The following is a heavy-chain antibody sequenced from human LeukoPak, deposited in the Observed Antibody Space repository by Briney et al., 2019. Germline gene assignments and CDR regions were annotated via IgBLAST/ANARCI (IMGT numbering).Heavy chain of an antibody. CDR2: ISSSGSTI. CDR3: ARGRFGLH. Sequence: RAGGSLRLSCAASGFTFSTLEMTWVRQAPGKGLEWVSYISSSGSTIFYADSVKGRFTISRDNAKNSLYLQMNSLRVEDTAIYHCARGRFGLHWGKETLVTVSS. V-gene: IGHV3-48*03. D-gene: IGHD3-10*01. J-gene: IGHJ4*02. CDR1: GFTFSTLE.